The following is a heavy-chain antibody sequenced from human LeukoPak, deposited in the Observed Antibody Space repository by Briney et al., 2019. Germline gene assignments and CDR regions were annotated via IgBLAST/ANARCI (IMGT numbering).Heavy chain of an antibody. D-gene: IGHD6-19*01. Sequence: SVKVSCKASGGTFSSYAISWVRQAPGQGLEWMGRIIPILGITNYAQKFQGRVTITADKSTSTAYMELSSLRSEDTAVYYCVRSLSGCSFPYFDYWGQGTLVTVSS. CDR3: VRSLSGCSFPYFDY. CDR1: GGTFSSYA. CDR2: IIPILGIT. V-gene: IGHV1-69*04. J-gene: IGHJ4*02.